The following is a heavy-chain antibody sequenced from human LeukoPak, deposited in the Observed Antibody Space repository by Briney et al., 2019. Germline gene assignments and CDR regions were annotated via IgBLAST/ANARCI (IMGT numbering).Heavy chain of an antibody. CDR3: ARVEGRQLAIDY. Sequence: PSETLSLTCAVYGGSFSGYYCSWIRQPPGKGLEWIGEINHSGSTNYNPSLRSRVTISVDTSKNQFSLKLSSVTAADTAVYYCARVEGRQLAIDYWGQGTLVTVSS. J-gene: IGHJ4*02. CDR1: GGSFSGYY. V-gene: IGHV4-34*01. D-gene: IGHD6-13*01. CDR2: INHSGST.